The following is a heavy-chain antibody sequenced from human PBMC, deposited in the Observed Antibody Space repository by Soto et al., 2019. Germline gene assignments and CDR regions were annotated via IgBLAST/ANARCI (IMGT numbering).Heavy chain of an antibody. Sequence: QVQLVESGGGVVQPGRSLRLSCAASGFTFSSYAMHWVRQAPGKGLEWVAVISYDGSNKYYADSVKGRFTISRDNSKNTLYLQLNSLRAKDTALYYYARDYQWLRLFDYWGQGTLVTLSS. CDR2: ISYDGSNK. V-gene: IGHV3-30-3*01. J-gene: IGHJ4*02. CDR1: GFTFSSYA. D-gene: IGHD5-12*01. CDR3: ARDYQWLRLFDY.